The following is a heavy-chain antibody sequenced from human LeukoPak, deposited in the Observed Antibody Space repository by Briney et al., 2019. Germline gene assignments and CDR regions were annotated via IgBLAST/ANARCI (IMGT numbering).Heavy chain of an antibody. CDR1: GFTFSTYP. D-gene: IGHD4-11*01. CDR3: ARDRSKPYYYYMDV. J-gene: IGHJ6*03. CDR2: ISYDGSNK. V-gene: IGHV3-30*04. Sequence: GGSLRLSCAASGFTFSTYPMHWGRQAPGKGLEWVTFISYDGSNKYYADAVKGRFTISRDNSKNTLYLQMNSLRPEDTAVYYCARDRSKPYYYYMDVWAKGTTVTVSS.